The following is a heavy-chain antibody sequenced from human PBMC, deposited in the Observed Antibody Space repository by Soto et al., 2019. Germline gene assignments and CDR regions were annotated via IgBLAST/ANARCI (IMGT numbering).Heavy chain of an antibody. Sequence: GGSLRLSCTASGYTFGDYAMSWFRQAPGKRLEKVVFIRSKVYGGTKEYTASVKGRFTISRDDSKSIAYLKMNSLKTEDTAVYYCTRSVPAAIPDVWGQGTTVTVSS. CDR3: TRSVPAAIPDV. CDR2: IRSKVYGGTK. J-gene: IGHJ6*02. CDR1: GYTFGDYA. V-gene: IGHV3-49*01. D-gene: IGHD2-2*01.